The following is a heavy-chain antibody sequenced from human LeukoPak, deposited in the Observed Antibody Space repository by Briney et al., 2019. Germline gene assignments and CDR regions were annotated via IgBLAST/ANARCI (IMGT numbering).Heavy chain of an antibody. CDR3: ARGTGYANWFDP. CDR1: GGSFSGYY. J-gene: IGHJ5*02. CDR2: INHSGST. D-gene: IGHD5-18*01. V-gene: IGHV4-34*01. Sequence: PSETLSLTCAVYGGSFSGYYWSWIRQPPGKGLEWIGEINHSGSTNYNPSLTSRVTISVDTSKNQFSLKLSSVTAADTAVYYCARGTGYANWFDPWGQGTLVTVSS.